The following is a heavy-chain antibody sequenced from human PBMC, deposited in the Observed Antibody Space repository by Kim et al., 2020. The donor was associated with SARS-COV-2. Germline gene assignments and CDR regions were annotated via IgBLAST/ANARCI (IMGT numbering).Heavy chain of an antibody. V-gene: IGHV3-7*03. D-gene: IGHD3-16*02. Sequence: GGSLRLSCAASGFTFSSYWMSWVRQAPGKGLEWVANIKQDGSEKYYVDSVKGRFTISRDNAKNSLYLQMNSLRAEDTAVYYCARGDGDDYVWGSYRIPSTPSDYWGQGTLVTVSS. CDR3: ARGDGDDYVWGSYRIPSTPSDY. CDR2: IKQDGSEK. CDR1: GFTFSSYW. J-gene: IGHJ4*02.